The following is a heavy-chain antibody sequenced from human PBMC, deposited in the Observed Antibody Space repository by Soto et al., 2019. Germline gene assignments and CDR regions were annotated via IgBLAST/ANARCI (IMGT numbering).Heavy chain of an antibody. Sequence: ASVKVSCKASGYTFTGYYMHWVRQAPGQGLEWMGWINPNSGGTNYAQKFQGWVTMTRDTSISTAYMELSRLRSDDTAVYYCARGPSIATRWPYYYYGMDVWGQGTTVTVSS. CDR1: GYTFTGYY. D-gene: IGHD6-6*01. V-gene: IGHV1-2*04. CDR3: ARGPSIATRWPYYYYGMDV. CDR2: INPNSGGT. J-gene: IGHJ6*02.